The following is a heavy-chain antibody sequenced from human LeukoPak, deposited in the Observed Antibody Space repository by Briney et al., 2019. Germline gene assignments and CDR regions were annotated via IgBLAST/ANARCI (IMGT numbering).Heavy chain of an antibody. J-gene: IGHJ4*02. Sequence: ASVKVSCKASGYTFTSYDINWVRQATGQGLEWMGWINPNTGGTNYAQKFQGRVTMTRDTSISTAYMELSSLRSDDTAVYYCAREGRGADYWGQGTLVTVSS. V-gene: IGHV1-2*02. D-gene: IGHD3-16*01. CDR2: INPNTGGT. CDR1: GYTFTSYD. CDR3: AREGRGADY.